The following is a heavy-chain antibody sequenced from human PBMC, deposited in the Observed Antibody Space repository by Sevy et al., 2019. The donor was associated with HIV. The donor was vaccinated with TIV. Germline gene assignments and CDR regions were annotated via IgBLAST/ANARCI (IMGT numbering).Heavy chain of an antibody. CDR1: GGSVSSGSYY. CDR3: GGEYYDFCSGYHFDF. D-gene: IGHD3-3*01. J-gene: IGHJ4*02. Sequence: SETLSLTCTVSGGSVSSGSYYWSWIRPPPGKGLEWIGYIYYSGRTNYNPSLKSRVTISVDTSKNQFSLKLSSVTAADTVLYYFGGEYYDFCSGYHFDFWGQGTLVTVSS. CDR2: IYYSGRT. V-gene: IGHV4-61*01.